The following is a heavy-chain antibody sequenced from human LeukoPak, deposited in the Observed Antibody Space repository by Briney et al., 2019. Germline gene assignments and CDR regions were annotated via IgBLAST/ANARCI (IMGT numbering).Heavy chain of an antibody. CDR1: GFTFSSYS. V-gene: IGHV3-21*04. Sequence: GSLRLSCAASGFTFSSYSMNWVRQAPGTGLEWVSFIRRSKSYIYYADSVKGRFTISRDNSKNTLYLQMNSLRAEDTAVYYCAKFWSSSWYADHFDYWGQGTLVTVSS. CDR3: AKFWSSSWYADHFDY. CDR2: IRRSKSYI. J-gene: IGHJ4*02. D-gene: IGHD6-13*01.